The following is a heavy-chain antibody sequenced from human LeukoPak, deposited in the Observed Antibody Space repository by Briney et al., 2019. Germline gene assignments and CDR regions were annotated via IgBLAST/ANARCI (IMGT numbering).Heavy chain of an antibody. CDR2: ISGSGGST. J-gene: IGHJ4*02. V-gene: IGHV3-23*01. CDR1: GFTFSTYA. Sequence: GGSLRLSCAASGFTFSTYAMSWVRQAPGKGLEWVSVISGSGGSTYYADSVKGRFTISRDSSKNTLYLQMNSLRAEDTAVYYCAKHYYDSSGYQPEFDYWGQGTLVTVSS. D-gene: IGHD3-22*01. CDR3: AKHYYDSSGYQPEFDY.